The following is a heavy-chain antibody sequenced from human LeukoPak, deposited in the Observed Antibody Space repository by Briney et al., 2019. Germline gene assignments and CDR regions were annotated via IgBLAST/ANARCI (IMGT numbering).Heavy chain of an antibody. CDR1: GFTFSNYW. CDR3: GTQFRYLVGN. Sequence: PGGSLRLSCAASGFTFSNYWMHWVRQVPRKRLVWVSRTSSDGSSTSYADSVKGRFTISRDNAKNTLYLQMNSLRVEDTAVYYCGTQFRYLVGNWGQGTLVTVSS. V-gene: IGHV3-74*01. CDR2: TSSDGSST. D-gene: IGHD3-9*01. J-gene: IGHJ4*02.